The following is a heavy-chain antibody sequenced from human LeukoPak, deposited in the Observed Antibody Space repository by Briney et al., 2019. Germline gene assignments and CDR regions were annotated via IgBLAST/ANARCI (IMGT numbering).Heavy chain of an antibody. D-gene: IGHD3-3*01. Sequence: ASVKVSCKASGYTFTSYGISWVRQAPGQGLEWMGRISAYNGNTNYAQKLQGRVTMTTDTSTSTAYMELRSLRSDDTAVYYCARDLRDYDFWSGYYSPSLDYWGQGTLVTVSS. CDR3: ARDLRDYDFWSGYYSPSLDY. CDR2: ISAYNGNT. CDR1: GYTFTSYG. V-gene: IGHV1-18*01. J-gene: IGHJ4*02.